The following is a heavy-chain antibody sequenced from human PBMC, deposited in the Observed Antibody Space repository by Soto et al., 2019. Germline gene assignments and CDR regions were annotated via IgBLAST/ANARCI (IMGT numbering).Heavy chain of an antibody. CDR1: GYTFTSST. CDR2: IKAGNGDT. D-gene: IGHD3-16*02. Sequence: GASVKVSCKASGYTFTSSTIHWVRQAPGQSLEWMGWIKAGNGDTKYSQNFQGRVTMTRDTSASIAYMELSSVTAADTAVYYCARGYPRYYFDYWGQGTLVTVSS. CDR3: ARGYPRYYFDY. J-gene: IGHJ4*02. V-gene: IGHV1-3*01.